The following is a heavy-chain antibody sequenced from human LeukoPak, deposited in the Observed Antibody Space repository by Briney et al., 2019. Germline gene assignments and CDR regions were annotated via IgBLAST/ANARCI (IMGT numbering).Heavy chain of an antibody. Sequence: GASVKVSCKASGYTFTSYDINWVRQATGQGLEWMGWMNPNSGNTGYAQKFQGRVTITRNTSISTAYMELSSLRSEDTAVYYCARRRGSYYLGAFDIWGQGTMVTVSS. CDR2: MNPNSGNT. V-gene: IGHV1-8*03. J-gene: IGHJ3*02. D-gene: IGHD1-26*01. CDR1: GYTFTSYD. CDR3: ARRRGSYYLGAFDI.